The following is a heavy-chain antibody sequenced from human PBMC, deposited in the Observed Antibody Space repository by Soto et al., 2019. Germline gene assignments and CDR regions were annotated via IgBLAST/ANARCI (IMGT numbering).Heavy chain of an antibody. CDR3: AKDRLPYSSSWTYDY. CDR2: ISSSSSTI. J-gene: IGHJ4*02. Sequence: PGGSLRLSCAASGFTFSSYSMNWVRQAPGKGLEWVSYISSSSSTIYYADSVKGRFTISRDNAKNSLYLQMNSLRAEDTAVYYCAKDRLPYSSSWTYDYWGQGTLVTVSS. CDR1: GFTFSSYS. V-gene: IGHV3-48*01. D-gene: IGHD6-13*01.